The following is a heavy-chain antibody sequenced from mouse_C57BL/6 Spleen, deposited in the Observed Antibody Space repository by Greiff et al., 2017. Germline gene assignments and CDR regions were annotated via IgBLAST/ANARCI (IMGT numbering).Heavy chain of an antibody. J-gene: IGHJ2*01. CDR1: GFTFSDYG. V-gene: IGHV5-17*01. CDR3: ARLAGPYYFDY. Sequence: EVKLVESGGGLVKPGGSLKLSCAASGFTFSDYGMHWVRQAPEKGLEWVAYISSGSSTIYYADTVKGRFTISRDNAKNTLCLQRTSLGSEDTAMYYCARLAGPYYFDYWGQGTTLTVSS. D-gene: IGHD4-1*01. CDR2: ISSGSSTI.